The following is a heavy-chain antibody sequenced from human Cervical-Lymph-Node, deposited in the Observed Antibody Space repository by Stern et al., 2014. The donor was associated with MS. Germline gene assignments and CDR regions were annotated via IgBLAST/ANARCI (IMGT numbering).Heavy chain of an antibody. Sequence: QLVQSGAEVKKPGESLKISCKASGYSFTNYWIGWVRQMPGKGLEWMGFIYPSDSNTRYSPSFQGQVTISADKSISTAYLQWNRLKASDSAMYYCARGETVTVDHWGQGTLVTVSS. D-gene: IGHD4-11*01. CDR1: GYSFTNYW. CDR3: ARGETVTVDH. CDR2: IYPSDSNT. J-gene: IGHJ4*02. V-gene: IGHV5-51*03.